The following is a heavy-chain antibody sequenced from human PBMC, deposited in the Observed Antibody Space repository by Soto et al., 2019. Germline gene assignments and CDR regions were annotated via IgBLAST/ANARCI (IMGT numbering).Heavy chain of an antibody. CDR1: GGTFSSYT. J-gene: IGHJ4*02. V-gene: IGHV1-69*08. Sequence: QVQLVQSGAEVKKPGSSVKVSCKASGGTFSSYTISWVRQAPGQGLEWMGRIIPNLGIANYAQKFQGRVTITADKSTSTAYMELSSLRSEDTAVYYCARDYGDYAFDYWGQGTLVTVSS. D-gene: IGHD4-17*01. CDR2: IIPNLGIA. CDR3: ARDYGDYAFDY.